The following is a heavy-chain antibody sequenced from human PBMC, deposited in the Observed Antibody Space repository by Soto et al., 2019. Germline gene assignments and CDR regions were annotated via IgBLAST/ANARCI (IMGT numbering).Heavy chain of an antibody. CDR2: INAGNGDT. CDR1: RYSFTTYA. CDR3: ARDPGTGAALRAYHFDY. Sequence: GASVKVSCKASRYSFTTYALHWVRQAPGQRLEWMGWINAGNGDTKYSEKFQGRVTITRDTSANTAHMELSSLRSEDTSVYYCARDPGTGAALRAYHFDYWGQGTLVTVSS. D-gene: IGHD1-1*01. J-gene: IGHJ4*02. V-gene: IGHV1-3*01.